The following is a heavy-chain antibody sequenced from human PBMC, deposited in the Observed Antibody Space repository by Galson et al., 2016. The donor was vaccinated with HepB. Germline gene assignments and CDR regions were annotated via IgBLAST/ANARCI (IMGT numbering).Heavy chain of an antibody. CDR1: GFTFSSYG. D-gene: IGHD3-10*01. J-gene: IGHJ6*02. CDR2: IWYDGNKK. Sequence: SLRLSCAASGFTFSSYGMHWVRQAPGKGLEWVAVIWYDGNKKYYADSVKGRFTISRDNSKNTLYLQMNSLRVEDTAVYYCARDRRGVYYYGMDVWGQGTTVTVS. CDR3: ARDRRGVYYYGMDV. V-gene: IGHV3-33*01.